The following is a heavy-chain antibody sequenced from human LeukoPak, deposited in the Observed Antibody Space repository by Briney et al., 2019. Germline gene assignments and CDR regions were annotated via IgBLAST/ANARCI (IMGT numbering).Heavy chain of an antibody. V-gene: IGHV3-74*01. CDR3: ARGRYGDYH. CDR1: GFTFSNYA. D-gene: IGHD4-17*01. Sequence: GGSLRLSCAASGFTFSNYAMDWVRQAPGKGLVWVSGINPDGSTTTYADSVKGRFTISRENAKSTLYLHMNILRVEDTAVYYCARGRYGDYHWGQGILVTVSS. CDR2: INPDGSTT. J-gene: IGHJ4*02.